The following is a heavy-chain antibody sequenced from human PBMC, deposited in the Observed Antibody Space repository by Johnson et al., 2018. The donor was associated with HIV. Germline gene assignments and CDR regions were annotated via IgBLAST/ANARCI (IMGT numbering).Heavy chain of an antibody. CDR3: AKARARFYGAFDM. Sequence: QVQLVESGGGVVQPGRSLRLSCAASGITFSSYAMHWVRQAPGKGLEWVAVISYDGSNKYYADSVKGRFTISRDNSKNTLYLQMNSLRAEDTAVYYCAKARARFYGAFDMWGQGTMVTVSS. CDR1: GITFSSYA. J-gene: IGHJ3*02. D-gene: IGHD2/OR15-2a*01. V-gene: IGHV3-30*04. CDR2: ISYDGSNK.